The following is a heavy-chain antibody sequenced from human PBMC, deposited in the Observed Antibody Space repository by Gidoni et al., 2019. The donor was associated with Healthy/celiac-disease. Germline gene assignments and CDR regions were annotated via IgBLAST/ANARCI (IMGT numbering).Heavy chain of an antibody. J-gene: IGHJ6*02. CDR2: ISYDGSNK. Sequence: QVQLVESGGGVVQPGRSLRLSCAASGFTFSSYAMHWVRQAPGKGLEWVAVISYDGSNKYYADSVKGRFTISRDNSKNTLYLQMNSLRAEDTAVYYCARGGYGDYGMDVWGQGTTVTVSS. CDR3: ARGGYGDYGMDV. V-gene: IGHV3-30-3*01. CDR1: GFTFSSYA. D-gene: IGHD4-17*01.